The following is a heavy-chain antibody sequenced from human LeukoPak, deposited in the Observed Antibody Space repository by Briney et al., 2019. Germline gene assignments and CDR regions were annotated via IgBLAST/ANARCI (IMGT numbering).Heavy chain of an antibody. D-gene: IGHD2-2*01. J-gene: IGHJ5*02. V-gene: IGHV3-7*01. CDR3: ARCSSTTCSNYFHP. Sequence: GGSLRLSCAVSGFSVSGYWMTWVRQAPGKGLEWVANIKQDGSETYYVDSVKGRFTISRDNAKNSLYLQMNSLRAEDTAMYYCARCSSTTCSNYFHPWGQGTLVTVSS. CDR1: GFSVSGYW. CDR2: IKQDGSET.